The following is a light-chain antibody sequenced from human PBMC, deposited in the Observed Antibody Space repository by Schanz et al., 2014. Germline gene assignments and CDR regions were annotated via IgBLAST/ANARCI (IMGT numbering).Light chain of an antibody. Sequence: DIQMTQSPSSLSASVGDRVTITCRASQSISSYLNWYQQKPGKAPKLLIYAASSLQSGVPSRFSGSGSGTEFTLTISSLQPDDFATYYCQQYNYYWGFGQGTKVEIK. CDR2: AAS. CDR3: QQYNYYWG. V-gene: IGKV1-39*01. CDR1: QSISSY. J-gene: IGKJ1*01.